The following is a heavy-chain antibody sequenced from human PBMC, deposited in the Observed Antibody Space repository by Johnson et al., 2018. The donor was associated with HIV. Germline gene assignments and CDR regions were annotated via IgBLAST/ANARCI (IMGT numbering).Heavy chain of an antibody. J-gene: IGHJ3*02. V-gene: IGHV3-20*04. Sequence: VQLVESGGGVVRPGGSLRLSCADSGFNFDDHSMSWVRQAPGKGLEWVSVINWNGDSAGYADSVQGRFTISRDNAKNSLYLQMNSLRAEDTAFYYCARVVRGSNGWRGAFDIWGQGTKVTVAS. CDR3: ARVVRGSNGWRGAFDI. CDR1: GFNFDDHS. D-gene: IGHD6-19*01. CDR2: INWNGDSA.